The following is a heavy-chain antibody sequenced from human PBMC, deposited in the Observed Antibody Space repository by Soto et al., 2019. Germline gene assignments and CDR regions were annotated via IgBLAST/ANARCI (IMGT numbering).Heavy chain of an antibody. Sequence: SETLSLTCSVSGCSIRSNYWSWIRQPPGKGLEWIGYIDYSGRTNYNPSLKSRVTISVDTSKNQFSLKLSAVTAAATAVYYCARETYSSGWSKGDAYDIRGQRTIVTVSS. CDR2: IDYSGRT. CDR1: GCSIRSNY. CDR3: ARETYSSGWSKGDAYDI. D-gene: IGHD6-13*01. V-gene: IGHV4-59*01. J-gene: IGHJ3*02.